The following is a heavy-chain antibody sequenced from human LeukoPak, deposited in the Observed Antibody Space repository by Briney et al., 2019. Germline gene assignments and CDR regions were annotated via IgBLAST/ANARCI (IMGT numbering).Heavy chain of an antibody. CDR2: ISGSGGST. J-gene: IGHJ4*02. CDR3: AKYAVDYSNYVRPRYYFDY. V-gene: IGHV3-23*01. Sequence: GGSLRLSCAASGFTFSSYGMHWVRQAPGMGLEWVSAISGSGGSTYYADSVKGRFTISRDNSKNTLYLQMNSLRAEDTAVYYCAKYAVDYSNYVRPRYYFDYWGQGTLVTVSS. D-gene: IGHD4-11*01. CDR1: GFTFSSYG.